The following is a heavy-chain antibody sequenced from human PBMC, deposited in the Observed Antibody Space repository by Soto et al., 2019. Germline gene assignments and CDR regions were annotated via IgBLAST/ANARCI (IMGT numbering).Heavy chain of an antibody. J-gene: IGHJ5*02. V-gene: IGHV1-46*01. Sequence: ASVKVSCKASGYTFTSYYMHWVRQAPGQGLEWMGIINPSGGSTSYAQKFQGRVTMTRDTSTSTVYMELSSLRSEDTAVYYCARSPGIAAYFSNWFDPWGQGTLVTVSS. CDR1: GYTFTSYY. D-gene: IGHD6-13*01. CDR3: ARSPGIAAYFSNWFDP. CDR2: INPSGGST.